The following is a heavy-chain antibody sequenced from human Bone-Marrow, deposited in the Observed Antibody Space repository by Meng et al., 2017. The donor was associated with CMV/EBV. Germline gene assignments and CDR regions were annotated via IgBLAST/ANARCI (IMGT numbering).Heavy chain of an antibody. CDR3: AKSMLRGVHGGFDI. D-gene: IGHD3-10*01. V-gene: IGHV3-30*02. CDR2: IRNDGSNK. J-gene: IGHJ3*02. Sequence: GGSLRLSCVASGFTFSSYGMHWVRQAPGKGLEWVSFIRNDGSNKYYEDPVKGRFTVSRDNSKNTLYLQMNSLRPEDTAVYYCAKSMLRGVHGGFDIWGQGTRVTGSS. CDR1: GFTFSSYG.